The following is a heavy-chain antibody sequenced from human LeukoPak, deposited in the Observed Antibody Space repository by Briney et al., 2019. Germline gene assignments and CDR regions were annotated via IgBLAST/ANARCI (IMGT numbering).Heavy chain of an antibody. Sequence: PGGSLRLSCAASGFIFSDYWMHWVRQTPGKGLVWVSRIRSDGADIQYADSVRGRFTIFRDNAKSTLYLQMNSLRTEDTAVYFCVRNMVRGIVYFDSWGQGTLVTVSS. J-gene: IGHJ4*02. CDR1: GFIFSDYW. CDR2: IRSDGADI. V-gene: IGHV3-74*03. CDR3: VRNMVRGIVYFDS. D-gene: IGHD3-10*01.